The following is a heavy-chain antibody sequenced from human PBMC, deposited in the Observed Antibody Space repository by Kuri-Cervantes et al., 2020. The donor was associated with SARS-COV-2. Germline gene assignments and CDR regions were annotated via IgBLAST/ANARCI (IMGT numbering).Heavy chain of an antibody. CDR2: IYWDDDK. D-gene: IGHD4-17*01. CDR3: AHRRPTVTTNDAFDI. V-gene: IGHV2-5*05. CDR1: GSSLNTSAVG. Sequence: SGPTLVKPTQTLTLTCTFSGSSLNTSAVGVGWIRQPPGKALEWLALIYWDDDKRYGPSLKSRLTITKDTSNNQVVLTMTNMDSVDTAIYYCAHRRPTVTTNDAFDIWGQGTMVTVSS. J-gene: IGHJ3*02.